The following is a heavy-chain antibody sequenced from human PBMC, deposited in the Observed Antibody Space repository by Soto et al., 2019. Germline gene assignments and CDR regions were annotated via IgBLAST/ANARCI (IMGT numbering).Heavy chain of an antibody. CDR3: ARANRPITMTYLNWFDP. CDR1: GGSISSYY. D-gene: IGHD3-22*01. Sequence: SETLSLPCTVSGGSISSYYWSWIRQPPGKGLEWIEYIYYSGSTNYNPSLKSRVTISVDRSKNRFSLNLNSVTAADTAVYYCARANRPITMTYLNWFDPWGQGTLVTVSS. V-gene: IGHV4-59*12. CDR2: IYYSGST. J-gene: IGHJ5*02.